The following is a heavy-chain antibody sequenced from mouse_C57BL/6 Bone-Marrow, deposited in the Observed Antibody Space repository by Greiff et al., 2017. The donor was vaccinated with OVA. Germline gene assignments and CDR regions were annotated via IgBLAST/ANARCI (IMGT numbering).Heavy chain of an antibody. J-gene: IGHJ2*01. Sequence: QVQLQQSGAELVRPGASVTLSCKASGYTFTDYEMHWVKQTPVHGLEWIGAIDPETGGTAYNQKFKGKAILTADKSSSTAYMELRSLTSEDSAVYYCTRSPPRLLRLYYFDDWGQGTTLTVSS. CDR1: GYTFTDYE. CDR3: TRSPPRLLRLYYFDD. CDR2: IDPETGGT. D-gene: IGHD1-1*01. V-gene: IGHV1-15*01.